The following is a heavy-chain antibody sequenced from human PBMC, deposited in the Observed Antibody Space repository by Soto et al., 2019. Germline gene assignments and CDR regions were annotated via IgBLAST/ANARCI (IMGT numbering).Heavy chain of an antibody. CDR3: ARVLRFLEWNAGLYYYYGMDV. Sequence: SVKVSCKASGGTFSSYAISWVRQAPGQGLEWMGGIIPIFGTANYAQKFQGRVTITADKSTSTAYMELSSLRSEDTAVYYCARVLRFLEWNAGLYYYYGMDVWGQGTTVTVSS. CDR2: IIPIFGTA. J-gene: IGHJ6*02. CDR1: GGTFSSYA. D-gene: IGHD3-3*01. V-gene: IGHV1-69*06.